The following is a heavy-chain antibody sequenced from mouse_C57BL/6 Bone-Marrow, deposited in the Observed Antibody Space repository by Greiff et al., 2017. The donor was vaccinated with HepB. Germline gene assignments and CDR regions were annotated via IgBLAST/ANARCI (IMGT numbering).Heavy chain of an antibody. CDR3: ARFPIYYYGSRYFDY. V-gene: IGHV1-66*01. J-gene: IGHJ2*01. CDR1: GYSFTSYY. D-gene: IGHD1-1*01. Sequence: VKLMESGPELVKPGASVKISCKASGYSFTSYYIHWVKQRPGQGLEWIGWIYPGSGNTKYNEKFKGKATLTADTSSSTAYMQLSSLTSEDSAVYYCARFPIYYYGSRYFDYWGQGTTLTVSS. CDR2: IYPGSGNT.